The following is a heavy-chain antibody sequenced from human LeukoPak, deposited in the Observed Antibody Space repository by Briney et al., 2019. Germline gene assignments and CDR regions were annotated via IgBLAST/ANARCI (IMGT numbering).Heavy chain of an antibody. D-gene: IGHD3-22*01. CDR3: ARDRALYDSRRGYYYTEDDY. Sequence: GGSLRLSCAASGFTFSTYWMSWVRQAPGKGLEWVANINQDGSEKYYVDSVKGRFTISRDNAKSSLYLQMNSLRGDDTAVYYCARDRALYDSRRGYYYTEDDYWGQGTLVTVSS. V-gene: IGHV3-7*01. CDR2: INQDGSEK. J-gene: IGHJ4*02. CDR1: GFTFSTYW.